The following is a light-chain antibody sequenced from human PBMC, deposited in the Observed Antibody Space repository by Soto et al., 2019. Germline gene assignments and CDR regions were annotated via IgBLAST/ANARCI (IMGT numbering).Light chain of an antibody. V-gene: IGKV1-5*03. CDR1: QSISTW. J-gene: IGKJ4*01. Sequence: DIQMTQSPSALSASVGVRVNITCRASQSISTWLAWYQQKPGEAPKLLMYKASSLDSGVPSRFSGSGSGTDFTLTISSLQPEDFGIYYCQQSYTTPRFGGGTKVDIK. CDR3: QQSYTTPR. CDR2: KAS.